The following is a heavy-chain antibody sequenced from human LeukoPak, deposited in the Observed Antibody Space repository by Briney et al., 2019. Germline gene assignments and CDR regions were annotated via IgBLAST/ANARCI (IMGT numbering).Heavy chain of an antibody. Sequence: GGSLRLSCAASGFTLSKAWMSWVRQAHGKGLGWVGRILSKTDGRTTDYAAPVKGRFTISRDDSNNTLYLQMNSLKAEDTAVYYCKTYELLLWFGKQSHGAPFDYWGQGTLVTVSS. CDR1: GFTLSKAW. J-gene: IGHJ4*02. V-gene: IGHV3-15*01. D-gene: IGHD3-10*01. CDR3: KTYELLLWFGKQSHGAPFDY. CDR2: ILSKTDGRTT.